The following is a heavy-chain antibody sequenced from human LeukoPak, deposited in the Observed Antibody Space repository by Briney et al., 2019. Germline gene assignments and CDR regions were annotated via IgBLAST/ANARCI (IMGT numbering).Heavy chain of an antibody. J-gene: IGHJ6*03. CDR1: GFTSSSYS. Sequence: GGSLRLSCAASGFTSSSYSMNWVRQAPGKGLEWVSSISSSSSYIYYADSVKGRFTISRDNAKNSLYLQMNSLRAEDTAVYYCARETGNYYYYMDVWGKGTTVTVSS. V-gene: IGHV3-21*01. CDR3: ARETGNYYYYMDV. CDR2: ISSSSSYI. D-gene: IGHD1-14*01.